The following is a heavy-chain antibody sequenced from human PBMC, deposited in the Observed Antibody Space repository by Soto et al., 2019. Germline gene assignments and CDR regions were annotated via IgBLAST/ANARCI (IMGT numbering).Heavy chain of an antibody. D-gene: IGHD6-19*01. Sequence: ASVKVSCKASGYTFTCYAMHWVRQAPGQRLEWMGWINAGNGNTKYSQKFQGRVTITRDTSAGAAYMELSSLSSEDTAVYYCARAVAVPADFDYWGQGTLVTSPQ. CDR3: ARAVAVPADFDY. V-gene: IGHV1-3*01. CDR2: INAGNGNT. CDR1: GYTFTCYA. J-gene: IGHJ4*02.